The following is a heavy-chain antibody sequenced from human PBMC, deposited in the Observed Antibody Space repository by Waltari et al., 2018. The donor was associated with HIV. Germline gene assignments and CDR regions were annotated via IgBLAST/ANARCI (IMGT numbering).Heavy chain of an antibody. CDR1: GFSIGRYW. CDR3: TRGGYWEPPDY. Sequence: QLVESGGDLVPPGGSLRLSCVVSGFSIGRYWMTWVRQAPGKGLEWVANIKPDSSEKHYVGSVKGRFTVSRDNARDSLFLHMDTLRVDDTAVYYCTRGGYWEPPDYWGQGTLVTVSS. D-gene: IGHD1-26*01. CDR2: IKPDSSEK. J-gene: IGHJ4*02. V-gene: IGHV3-7*01.